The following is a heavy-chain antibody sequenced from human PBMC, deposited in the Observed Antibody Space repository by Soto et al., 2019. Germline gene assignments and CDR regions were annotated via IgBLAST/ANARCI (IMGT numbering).Heavy chain of an antibody. J-gene: IGHJ6*02. D-gene: IGHD6-6*01. CDR3: ARTRSFTLGFYYDGMDV. CDR2: IYPGDSDT. V-gene: IGHV5-51*01. Sequence: GESLKISCQGSGYSFASYWLGCVRQMPGKDLEWMVIIYPGDSDTRYSPSFQGQVTISADKSLRTAYLQWTSLKASDTALYYCARTRSFTLGFYYDGMDVWGQGTTVTVSS. CDR1: GYSFASYW.